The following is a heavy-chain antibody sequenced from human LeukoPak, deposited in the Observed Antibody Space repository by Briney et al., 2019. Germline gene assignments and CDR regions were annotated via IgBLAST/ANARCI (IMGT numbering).Heavy chain of an antibody. CDR1: GYTFTSYD. Sequence: ASVTVSCTASGYTFTSYDINWVRRATGQGLEWMGWMNPNSGNTGYAQKFQGRVTMTRNTSISTAYMELSSLRSEDTAVYYCARLYGSGSYGSYWDYWGQGTLVTVSS. CDR3: ARLYGSGSYGSYWDY. D-gene: IGHD3-10*01. CDR2: MNPNSGNT. J-gene: IGHJ4*02. V-gene: IGHV1-8*01.